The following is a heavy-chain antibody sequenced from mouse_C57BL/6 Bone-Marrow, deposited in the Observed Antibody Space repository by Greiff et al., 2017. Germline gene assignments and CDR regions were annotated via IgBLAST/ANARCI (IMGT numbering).Heavy chain of an antibody. V-gene: IGHV1-76*01. Sequence: LVESGAELVRPGASVKLSCKASGYTFTDYYINWVKQRPGQGLEWLARLYPGSGNTYYNENFKGKATLTAEKSYSTAYMQLSSLTSEDSAVYFCARDVSNAMDYWGQGTSVTVSS. CDR2: LYPGSGNT. CDR3: ARDVSNAMDY. J-gene: IGHJ4*01. CDR1: GYTFTDYY.